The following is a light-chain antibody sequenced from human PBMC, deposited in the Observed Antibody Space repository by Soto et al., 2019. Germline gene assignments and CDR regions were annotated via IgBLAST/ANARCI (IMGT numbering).Light chain of an antibody. CDR1: SSDVGGYDY. CDR2: EVI. Sequence: QYALTQPPSASGSPGQSVAISCTGTSSDVGGYDYVSWYQHHPGKAPKLLIYEVIKRPSGVPDRFSGSKSGNTASLTVSGLQAEDEAFYSCCSYGGSNNLVFGGGTKLTVL. V-gene: IGLV2-8*01. J-gene: IGLJ2*01. CDR3: CSYGGSNNLV.